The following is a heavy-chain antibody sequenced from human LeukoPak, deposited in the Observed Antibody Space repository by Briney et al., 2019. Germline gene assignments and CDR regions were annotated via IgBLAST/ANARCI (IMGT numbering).Heavy chain of an antibody. D-gene: IGHD4-17*01. CDR2: ITASGSRA. V-gene: IGHV3-23*01. J-gene: IGHJ3*02. CDR1: QFKFNNYG. Sequence: GSLRLSCATSQFKFNNYGMTWVRQAPGKGLEWVSSITASGSRAQYADSVQGRFTISRDNSKNTLYLRMNSLRAEDTAVYYCAKDPNGDYIGTFDIWGQGTMVTVSS. CDR3: AKDPNGDYIGTFDI.